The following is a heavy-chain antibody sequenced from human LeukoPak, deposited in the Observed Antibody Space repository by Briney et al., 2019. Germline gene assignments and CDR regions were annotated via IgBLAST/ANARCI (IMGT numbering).Heavy chain of an antibody. CDR1: GGSISGYY. J-gene: IGHJ6*02. D-gene: IGHD3-3*01. CDR3: ARVGGTNFYYYGLDA. CDR2: IYDSGST. V-gene: IGHV4-59*01. Sequence: SETLSLTCAVSGGSISGYYWSWIRQPPGKGLEWIGYIYDSGSTNYNPSLKSRVTISVDTSKNQFSLKLNSVTAADTAVYYCARVGGTNFYYYGLDAWGQGTTVTVSS.